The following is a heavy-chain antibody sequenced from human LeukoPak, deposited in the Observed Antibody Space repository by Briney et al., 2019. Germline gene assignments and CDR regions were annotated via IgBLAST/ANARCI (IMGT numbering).Heavy chain of an antibody. CDR1: GFTFDDYA. CDR2: ISWNSGSI. V-gene: IGHV3-9*01. CDR3: AKDAGYSSSWKDY. J-gene: IGHJ4*02. Sequence: GRSLRLSCAASGFTFDDYAMHWVRHAPGKGLEWVSGISWNSGSIGYADYVKGRFTISRDNAKNSLYLQMNSLRAEDTALYYCAKDAGYSSSWKDYWGQGTLVTVSS. D-gene: IGHD6-13*01.